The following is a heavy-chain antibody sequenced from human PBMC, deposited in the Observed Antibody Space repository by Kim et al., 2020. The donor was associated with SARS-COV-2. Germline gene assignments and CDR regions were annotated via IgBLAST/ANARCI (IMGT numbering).Heavy chain of an antibody. CDR2: ISGSGGST. D-gene: IGHD3-10*01. CDR1: GFTFSSYA. CDR3: AKGGSPAYGSGSYYPIYYYYYGMDV. V-gene: IGHV3-23*01. Sequence: GGSLRLSCAASGFTFSSYAMSWVRQAPGKGLEWVSAISGSGGSTYYADSVKGRFTISRDNSKNTLYLQMNSLRAEDTAVYYCAKGGSPAYGSGSYYPIYYYYYGMDVWGQGTMVTVSS. J-gene: IGHJ6*02.